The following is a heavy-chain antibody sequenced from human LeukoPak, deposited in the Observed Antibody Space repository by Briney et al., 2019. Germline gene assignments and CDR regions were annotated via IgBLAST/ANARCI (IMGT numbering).Heavy chain of an antibody. D-gene: IGHD2-15*01. J-gene: IGHJ3*01. Sequence: PSETLSLTCTVSGGSISPYHWTWIRQPPGKGLEWIGYIYYSGSTDYNPSLKSRVTISVDTSKRQFSLKLTSVTAADTAVYYCARGGSLPKLNTFDLWGQGTMVTVSS. V-gene: IGHV4-59*01. CDR3: ARGGSLPKLNTFDL. CDR1: GGSISPYH. CDR2: IYYSGST.